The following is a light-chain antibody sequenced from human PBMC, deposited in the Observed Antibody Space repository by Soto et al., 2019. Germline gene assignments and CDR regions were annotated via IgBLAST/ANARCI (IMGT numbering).Light chain of an antibody. CDR1: QSVSRY. Sequence: EIVLTQSPGTLSLSPGERATLSCRASQSVSRYLAWYQQKPGQAPRLLIYGASSRATGIPDRFSGSGSGTDFTRTIGRLEPEDFAVYDCQQYGSSSYTFGQGAKLEIK. CDR3: QQYGSSSYT. V-gene: IGKV3-20*01. J-gene: IGKJ2*01. CDR2: GAS.